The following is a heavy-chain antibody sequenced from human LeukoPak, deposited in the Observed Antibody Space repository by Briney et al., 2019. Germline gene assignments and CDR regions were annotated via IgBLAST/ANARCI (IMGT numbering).Heavy chain of an antibody. D-gene: IGHD6-13*01. CDR3: ARRQQYGGWFDP. CDR2: INHSGST. J-gene: IGHJ5*02. Sequence: SETLSLTCAVYGGSFSGYYWSWIRQPPGKGLEWIGEINHSGSTNYNPSLKSRVTISVDTSKNQFSLKLSSVTAADTAVYYCARRQQYGGWFDPWGQGTLVTVSS. V-gene: IGHV4-34*01. CDR1: GGSFSGYY.